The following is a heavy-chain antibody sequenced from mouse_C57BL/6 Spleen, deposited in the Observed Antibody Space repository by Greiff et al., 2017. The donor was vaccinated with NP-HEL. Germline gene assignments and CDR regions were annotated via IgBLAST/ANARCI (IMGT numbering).Heavy chain of an antibody. CDR3: AREGAGTRDY. CDR2: IYPSDSET. J-gene: IGHJ2*01. Sequence: QVQLQQPGAELVRPGSSVKLSCKASGYTFASYWMDWVKQRPGQGLEWIGNIYPSDSETHYNQKFKDKATLTVDKSSSTAYMQLSSLTSEDSAVYYCAREGAGTRDYWGQGTTLTVSS. D-gene: IGHD4-1*01. V-gene: IGHV1-61*01. CDR1: GYTFASYW.